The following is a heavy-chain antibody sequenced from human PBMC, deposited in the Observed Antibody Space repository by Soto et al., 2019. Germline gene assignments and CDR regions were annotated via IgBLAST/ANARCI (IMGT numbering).Heavy chain of an antibody. J-gene: IGHJ4*02. V-gene: IGHV3-23*01. CDR2: ISGSGGST. CDR3: AKDPRIGIAVAEVFDY. Sequence: PGGSLRLSCAASGFTFSSYAMSWVRQAPGKGLEWVSAISGSGGSTYYADSVKGRFTISRDNSKNTLYLQMNSLRAEDTAVYYCAKDPRIGIAVAEVFDYWGQGTLVTVSS. CDR1: GFTFSSYA. D-gene: IGHD6-19*01.